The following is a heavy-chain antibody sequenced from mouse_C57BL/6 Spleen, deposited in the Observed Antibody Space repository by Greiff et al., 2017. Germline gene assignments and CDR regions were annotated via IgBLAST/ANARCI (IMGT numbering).Heavy chain of an antibody. D-gene: IGHD2-4*01. Sequence: EVKLMESGGGLVKPGGSLKLSCAASGFTFSSYAMSWVRQTPEKRLEWVATISDGGSYTYYPDNVKGRFTISRDNAKNNLYLQMSHLKSEDTAMYYCARETLYYYYDDWYFDVWGTGTTVTVSS. CDR2: ISDGGSYT. CDR1: GFTFSSYA. V-gene: IGHV5-4*01. J-gene: IGHJ1*03. CDR3: ARETLYYYYDDWYFDV.